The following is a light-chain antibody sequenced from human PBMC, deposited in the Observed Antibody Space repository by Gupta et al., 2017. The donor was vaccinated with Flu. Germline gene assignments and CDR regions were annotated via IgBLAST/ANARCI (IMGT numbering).Light chain of an antibody. CDR3: QQYYDTPYT. CDR2: RAS. CDR1: QNVLYGSNNKNY. Sequence: DIVMTQSPDSLSVSLGERATINCKASQNVLYGSNNKNYLAWYQQKPGQPPKLLMHRASAREPGVPDRFSGSGSGTDFTLTITSLQAEDVAVYYCQQYYDTPYTFGQGTKLEI. V-gene: IGKV4-1*01. J-gene: IGKJ2*01.